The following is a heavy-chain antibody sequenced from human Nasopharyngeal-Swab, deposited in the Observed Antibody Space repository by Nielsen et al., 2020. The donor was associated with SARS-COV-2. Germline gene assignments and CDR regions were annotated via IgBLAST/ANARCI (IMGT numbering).Heavy chain of an antibody. CDR1: GFTFSSYG. CDR3: AKNKAGGGDCYSCYYGMDV. D-gene: IGHD2-21*02. J-gene: IGHJ6*02. CDR2: ISYDGSNK. Sequence: GGSLRLSCAASGFTFSSYGMHWVRQAPGKGLEWVAVISYDGSNKYYADSVKGRFTISRDNSKNTLYLQMNSLRAEDTAVYYCAKNKAGGGDCYSCYYGMDVWGLWTTLTFSS. V-gene: IGHV3-30*18.